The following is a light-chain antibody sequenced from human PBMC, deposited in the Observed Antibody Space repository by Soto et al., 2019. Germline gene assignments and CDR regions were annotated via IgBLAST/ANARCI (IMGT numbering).Light chain of an antibody. J-gene: IGKJ2*01. V-gene: IGKV1-8*01. CDR1: QGISSY. CDR2: AAS. Sequence: AIRMTQSPSSLSASTGDRVTITCRASQGISSYVAWYQQKPGKAPKVMIYAASTLQSGVPSRFSCSGSGTDFTLTISCLQSEDFSTYYCQQYYSYPYSFGQGTKLEIK. CDR3: QQYYSYPYS.